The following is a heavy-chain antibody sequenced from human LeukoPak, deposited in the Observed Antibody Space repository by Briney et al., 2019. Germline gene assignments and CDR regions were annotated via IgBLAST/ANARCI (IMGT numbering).Heavy chain of an antibody. CDR1: GFTFSSYA. Sequence: PGGSLRLSCAASGFTFSSYAMSWVRQAPGKGLEWVSAISGSGGSTYYADSVKGRFTISRDNSKNTLYLQMNSLRAEDTAVYYCAKTGVDIVVVPAAGDDIWGQGTMVTVSS. CDR3: AKTGVDIVVVPAAGDDI. D-gene: IGHD2-2*01. CDR2: ISGSGGST. J-gene: IGHJ3*02. V-gene: IGHV3-23*01.